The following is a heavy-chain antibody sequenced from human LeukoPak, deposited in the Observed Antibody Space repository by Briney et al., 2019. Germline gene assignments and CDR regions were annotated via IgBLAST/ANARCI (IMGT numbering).Heavy chain of an antibody. D-gene: IGHD3-22*01. Sequence: GASVKVSCTASRGTFSSYAISWVRQAPGQGLEWMGGIIPIFGTANYAQKFQGRVTITADESTSTAYMELSSLRSEDTAVYYCAREAPAYYYDSSGYLDAFDIWGQGTMVTVSS. CDR3: AREAPAYYYDSSGYLDAFDI. CDR1: RGTFSSYA. V-gene: IGHV1-69*13. J-gene: IGHJ3*02. CDR2: IIPIFGTA.